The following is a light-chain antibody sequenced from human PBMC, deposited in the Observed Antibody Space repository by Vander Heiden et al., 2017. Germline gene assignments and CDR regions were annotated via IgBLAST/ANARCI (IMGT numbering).Light chain of an antibody. Sequence: IQMPQSPSSLSASVGDRVTISCRASQSIDGFVNWYQQKPGKAPKLLIFAGASLQTGVPSRFSGRASGTDFTLTISSLQPDDFASYYCQQSYSNPLVFGGGTKVEVK. CDR2: AGA. V-gene: IGKV1-39*01. J-gene: IGKJ4*01. CDR1: QSIDGF. CDR3: QQSYSNPLV.